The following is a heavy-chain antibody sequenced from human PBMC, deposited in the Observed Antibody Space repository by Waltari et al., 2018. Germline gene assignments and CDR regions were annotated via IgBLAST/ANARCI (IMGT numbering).Heavy chain of an antibody. CDR1: GFSFSIYP. Sequence: RLSCAASGFSFSIYPMSWVRQAPGKGLEWVAFISVNSEYIFYADSVRGRFTISRDNAKNSLYLQMNSLTAEDTAVYYCASLASIWGQGTLVTVSS. V-gene: IGHV3-21*06. CDR2: ISVNSEYI. J-gene: IGHJ4*02. D-gene: IGHD3-3*02. CDR3: ASLASI.